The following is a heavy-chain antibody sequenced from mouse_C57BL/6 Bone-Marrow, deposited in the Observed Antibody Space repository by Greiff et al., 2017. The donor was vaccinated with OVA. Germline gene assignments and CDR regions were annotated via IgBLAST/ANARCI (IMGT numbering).Heavy chain of an antibody. CDR2: IDPENGDT. J-gene: IGHJ3*01. CDR1: GFNIKDDY. V-gene: IGHV14-4*01. CDR3: TTCVSSYVPWFAY. D-gene: IGHD1-1*01. Sequence: EVQLQQSGAELVRPGASVKLSCTASGFNIKDDYMHWVKQRPEQGLEWIGWIDPENGDTEYASKFQGKTTITADTSSNTAYLQLSSLTSEDTAVYYCTTCVSSYVPWFAYWGQGTLVTVSA.